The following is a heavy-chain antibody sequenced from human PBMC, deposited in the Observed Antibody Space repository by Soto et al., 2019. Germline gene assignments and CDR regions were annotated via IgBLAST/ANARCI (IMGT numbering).Heavy chain of an antibody. D-gene: IGHD3-3*01. Sequence: ASVKVSCKASGGTFSSHAISVVRQAPGQRLEWMGGIIPIFGTANYAQKFQGRVTITADESTSTAYMELSSLRSEDTAVYYCAREGENCDFGSGPISPQYYYDGMDVWGQGTTVTVSS. CDR2: IIPIFGTA. V-gene: IGHV1-69*13. J-gene: IGHJ6*02. CDR3: AREGENCDFGSGPISPQYYYDGMDV. CDR1: GGTFSSHA.